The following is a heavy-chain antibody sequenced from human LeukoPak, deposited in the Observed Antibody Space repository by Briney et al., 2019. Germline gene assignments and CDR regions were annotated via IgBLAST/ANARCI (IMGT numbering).Heavy chain of an antibody. CDR1: GYTFTSYG. CDR3: AREAGYDILTGYYSYYFDY. Sequence: GASVKVSCKASGYTFTSYGISWVRQAPGQGLEWMGWISAYNGNTNYAQKLQGRVTMTTDTSTSTAYMELRSLRSDDTAAYYCAREAGYDILTGYYSYYFDYWGQGTLVTVSS. J-gene: IGHJ4*02. V-gene: IGHV1-18*01. D-gene: IGHD3-9*01. CDR2: ISAYNGNT.